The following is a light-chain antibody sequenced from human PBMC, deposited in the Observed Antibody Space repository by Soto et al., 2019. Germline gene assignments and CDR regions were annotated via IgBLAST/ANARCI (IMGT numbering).Light chain of an antibody. Sequence: QPVLTQPPSLSGTPGQRVTISCSGSSSNIGSNTVNWYQQLPGTAPKLLIYSDNQRPSGVPDRLSGSKSGTSASLAISGLQSEDEADYYCAAWDDSLKGVVFGGGTKVTVL. CDR1: SSNIGSNT. CDR2: SDN. J-gene: IGLJ2*01. CDR3: AAWDDSLKGVV. V-gene: IGLV1-44*01.